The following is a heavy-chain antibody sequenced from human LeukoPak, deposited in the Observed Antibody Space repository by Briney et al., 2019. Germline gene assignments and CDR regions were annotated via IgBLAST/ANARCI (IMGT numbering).Heavy chain of an antibody. CDR3: NRYKYDTSGGYHLGAFDI. V-gene: IGHV3-15*01. CDR1: AFTFSNTW. D-gene: IGHD3-22*01. Sequence: GGSLRLSCAASAFTFSNTWMNSVRLAPARGLEWVGRIKNKVEGGTTDYATPVKGRFTISRDDSKNTLYLQMNSLKSEDTAVYYCNRYKYDTSGGYHLGAFDIWGQGTLVTVSS. J-gene: IGHJ3*02. CDR2: IKNKVEGGTT.